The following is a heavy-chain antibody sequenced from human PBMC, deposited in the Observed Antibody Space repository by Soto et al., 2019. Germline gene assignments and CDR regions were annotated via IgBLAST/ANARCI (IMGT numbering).Heavy chain of an antibody. Sequence: PSETLSLTCAVSGGSISCGGYSWSWIRQPPGKGLEWDGYIYHSGSTYYNPSLKSRVTISVDRSKNQFSLKLSSVTAADTAVYYCASSNIAAAGSYYYGMDVWGRGTTVTVSS. V-gene: IGHV4-30-2*02. CDR2: IYHSGST. J-gene: IGHJ6*02. D-gene: IGHD6-13*01. CDR3: ASSNIAAAGSYYYGMDV. CDR1: GGSISCGGYS.